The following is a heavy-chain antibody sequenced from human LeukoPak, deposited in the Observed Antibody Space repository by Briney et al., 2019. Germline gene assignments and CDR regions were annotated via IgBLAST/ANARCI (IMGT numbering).Heavy chain of an antibody. CDR3: AREGDCSSTSCYGPPGFDY. CDR2: INPNGGGT. V-gene: IGHV1-2*02. CDR1: GYTFTGYY. Sequence: GASVKVSCKASGYTFTGYYMHWVRQAPGQGLEWMGWINPNGGGTNYAQKFQGRVTMTRDTSISTAYMELSRLRSDDTAVYYCAREGDCSSTSCYGPPGFDYWGQGTLVTVSS. J-gene: IGHJ4*02. D-gene: IGHD2-2*01.